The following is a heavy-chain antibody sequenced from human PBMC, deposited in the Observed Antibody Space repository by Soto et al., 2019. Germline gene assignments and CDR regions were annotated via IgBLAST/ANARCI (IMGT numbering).Heavy chain of an antibody. CDR1: AGSITSYY. CDR2: MYYSGST. J-gene: IGHJ4*02. D-gene: IGHD5-18*01. V-gene: IGHV4-59*08. Sequence: SETLSLTCTVSAGSITSYYWSWIRQPPGKGLEWIGYMYYSGSTNYNSSLKSRVTISADTSKNQFSLKLTSVTAADTAVYYCARRGYNTAIDYWGQGTLVTVSS. CDR3: ARRGYNTAIDY.